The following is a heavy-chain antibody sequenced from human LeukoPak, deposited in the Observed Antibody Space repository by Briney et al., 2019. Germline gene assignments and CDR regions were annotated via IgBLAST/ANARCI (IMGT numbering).Heavy chain of an antibody. V-gene: IGHV3-23*01. CDR3: AKAMSTDHYDSKGFYRVDFDS. CDR2: LSNSGGSGGTT. D-gene: IGHD3-22*01. J-gene: IGHJ4*02. CDR1: GVTFSTYA. Sequence: PGGSLRLSCAASGVTFSTYAMSWVRQAPGKGLEWVSALSNSGGSGGTTYFADSVKGRFSISRDNSKSTLYLQLSSLTAEDTAVYYCAKAMSTDHYDSKGFYRVDFDSWGQGTLVTVSS.